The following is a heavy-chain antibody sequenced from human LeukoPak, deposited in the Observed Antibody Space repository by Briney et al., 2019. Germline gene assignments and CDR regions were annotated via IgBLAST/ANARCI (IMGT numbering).Heavy chain of an antibody. J-gene: IGHJ4*02. D-gene: IGHD4-17*01. CDR2: IWYDGSNK. V-gene: IGHV3-33*01. Sequence: GGSLRLSCAASGFTFSSYGMHWVRQAPGKGLEWVAVIWYDGSNKYYADSVKGRFTISRDNAKNSLYLQMNSLRAEDTAVYYCAREHGDYVFARKLDYWGQGTLVTVSS. CDR1: GFTFSSYG. CDR3: AREHGDYVFARKLDY.